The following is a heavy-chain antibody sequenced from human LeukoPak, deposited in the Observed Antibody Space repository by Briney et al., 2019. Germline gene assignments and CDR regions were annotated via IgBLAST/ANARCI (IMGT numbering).Heavy chain of an antibody. V-gene: IGHV3-48*04. Sequence: GGSLRLSCAASGFTFSSYSMNWVRQAPGKGLEWVSYISSSSSTIYYADSVKGRFTISRDNAKNSLYLQMNSLRAEDTAFYYCAKAELGVDTFFDYWGQGTLVTVSS. CDR1: GFTFSSYS. D-gene: IGHD3-3*01. CDR3: AKAELGVDTFFDY. CDR2: ISSSSSTI. J-gene: IGHJ4*02.